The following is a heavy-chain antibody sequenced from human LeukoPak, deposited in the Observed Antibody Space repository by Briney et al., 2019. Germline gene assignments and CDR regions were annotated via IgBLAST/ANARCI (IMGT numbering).Heavy chain of an antibody. D-gene: IGHD3-10*02. CDR1: GFTFSSYS. CDR2: ISSSSTYI. J-gene: IGHJ6*04. Sequence: GGSLRLSCAASGFTFSSYSMNWVRQAPGKGLEWVSSISSSSTYIYYADSVRGRFTISRDNAKNSLYLQMNSLRAEDTAVYYCAELGITMIGGVWGKGTTVTISS. V-gene: IGHV3-21*01. CDR3: AELGITMIGGV.